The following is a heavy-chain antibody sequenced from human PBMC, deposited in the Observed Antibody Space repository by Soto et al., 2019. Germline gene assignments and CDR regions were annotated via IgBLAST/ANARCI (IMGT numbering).Heavy chain of an antibody. CDR1: GYAFTSYG. J-gene: IGHJ6*03. V-gene: IGHV1-18*01. CDR3: SCSVNTYYCYHLYF. CDR2: ISAYNGNT. Sequence: VASVKVSWKASGYAFTSYGISWVRQAPGQGLEWMGWISAYNGNTNYAQKLQGRVTMTTDTSTSTAYMELRSLRSDDTAVYYCSCSVNTYYCYHLYFCGQGTAVPVSS. D-gene: IGHD3-10*02.